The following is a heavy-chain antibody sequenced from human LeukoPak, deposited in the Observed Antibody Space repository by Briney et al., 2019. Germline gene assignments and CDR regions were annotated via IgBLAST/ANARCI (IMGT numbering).Heavy chain of an antibody. CDR3: ARAGYYDSSGYRNWFDP. Sequence: GSSVKVSCKASGGTFSSYAISWVRQAPGQGLEWMGGIIPIFGTANYAQKFQGRVTMTRDMLTSTVYMELSSLRSEDTAVYYCARAGYYDSSGYRNWFDPWGQGTLVTVSS. CDR2: IIPIFGTA. CDR1: GGTFSSYA. D-gene: IGHD3-22*01. J-gene: IGHJ5*02. V-gene: IGHV1-69*05.